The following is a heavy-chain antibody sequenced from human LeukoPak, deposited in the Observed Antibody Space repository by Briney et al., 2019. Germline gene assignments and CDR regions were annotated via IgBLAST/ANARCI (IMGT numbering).Heavy chain of an antibody. J-gene: IGHJ6*03. D-gene: IGHD3-3*01. CDR1: GFTVSSNY. CDR3: ARASINALYYDFWSGYYHRGYYYYYMDV. CDR2: IYSGGST. V-gene: IGHV3-53*01. Sequence: GGSLRLSCAASGFTVSSNYMSWVRQAPGKGLEGVSVIYSGGSTYYADSVKGRFTISRDNSKNTLYLQMNSLRAEDTAVYYCARASINALYYDFWSGYYHRGYYYYYMDVWGKGTTVTVSS.